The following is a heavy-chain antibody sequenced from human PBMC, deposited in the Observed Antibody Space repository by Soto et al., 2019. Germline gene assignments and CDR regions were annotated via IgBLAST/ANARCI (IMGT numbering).Heavy chain of an antibody. V-gene: IGHV3-21*06. J-gene: IGHJ6*02. CDR3: ARELYGDYFYYAMDV. CDR1: GFTFSSYS. CDR2: ITSTGIYT. D-gene: IGHD2-8*01. Sequence: GGSLRLSCAASGFTFSSYSMNWVRQAPGKGLEWVSSITSTGIYTYYADSVKGRFTISRDNAKNSLYLQMNSLRGEDTAIYYCARELYGDYFYYAMDVWGQGTTVTVSS.